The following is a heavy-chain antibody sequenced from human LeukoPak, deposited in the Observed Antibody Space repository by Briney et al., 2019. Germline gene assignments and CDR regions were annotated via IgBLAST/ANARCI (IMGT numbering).Heavy chain of an antibody. V-gene: IGHV1-2*02. J-gene: IGHJ5*02. CDR2: INPNSGGT. CDR3: ARDWFGELLNWFDP. CDR1: GYTFTGYY. D-gene: IGHD3-10*01. Sequence: ASVKVSCKASGYTFTGYYMHWVRQAPGQGLECMGWINPNSGGTNYAQKFQGRVTMARDTSISTAYMELSRLRSGDTAVYYCARDWFGELLNWFDPWGQGTLVTVSS.